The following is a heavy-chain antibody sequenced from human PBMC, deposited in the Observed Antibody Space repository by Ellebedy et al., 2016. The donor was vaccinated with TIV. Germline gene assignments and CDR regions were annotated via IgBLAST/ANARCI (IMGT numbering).Heavy chain of an antibody. CDR2: IYSGGST. Sequence: GGSLRLXXAASGFTVSSNYMSWVRQAPGKGLEWVSVIYSGGSTYYADSVKGRFTISRDNSKNTLYLQMNSLRAEDTAVYYCATLEMTTVTYFDYWGQGTLVTVSS. CDR3: ATLEMTTVTYFDY. D-gene: IGHD4-17*01. CDR1: GFTVSSNY. J-gene: IGHJ4*02. V-gene: IGHV3-53*01.